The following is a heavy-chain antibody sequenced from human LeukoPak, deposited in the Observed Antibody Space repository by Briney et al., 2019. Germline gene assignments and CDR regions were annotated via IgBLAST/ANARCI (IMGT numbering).Heavy chain of an antibody. CDR2: ISSNGGST. J-gene: IGHJ6*03. CDR3: ARVGCSSTSCYISGEYYYYYYMDV. CDR1: GFTFSSYA. Sequence: GGSLRLSCAASGFTFSSYAMHWVRQAPGKGLEYVSAISSNGGSTYYANSVKGRFTISRDNSKNTLYLQMGSLRAEDMAVYYYARVGCSSTSCYISGEYYYYYYMDVWGKGTTVTVSS. V-gene: IGHV3-64*01. D-gene: IGHD2-2*02.